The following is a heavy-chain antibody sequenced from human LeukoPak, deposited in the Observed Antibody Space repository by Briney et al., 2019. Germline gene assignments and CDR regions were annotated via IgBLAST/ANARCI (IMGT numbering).Heavy chain of an antibody. J-gene: IGHJ4*02. CDR1: GGSFSGYY. CDR2: INHSGST. CDR3: ARLGWDSSGYYLDY. V-gene: IGHV4-34*01. Sequence: SETLSLTCAVYGGSFSGYYWSWIRQPPGKGLEWIGEINHSGSTNYNPSLKSRVTISVDTSKNQFSLKLSSVTAADTAVYYCARLGWDSSGYYLDYWGQGTLVTVFS. D-gene: IGHD3-22*01.